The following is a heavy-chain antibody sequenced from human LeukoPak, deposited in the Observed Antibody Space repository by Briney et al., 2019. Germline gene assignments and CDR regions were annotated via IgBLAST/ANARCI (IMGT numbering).Heavy chain of an antibody. CDR1: GFTFSSYS. D-gene: IGHD3-10*01. CDR3: ARVGTGGYGSGSYDYYYYYGMDV. J-gene: IGHJ6*02. Sequence: GGSLRLSCAASGFTFSSYSMNWVRQAPGKGLEWVSSISSSSSYIYYADSVKGRFTISRDNAKNSLYLQMNSLRAEDTAVYYCARVGTGGYGSGSYDYYYYYGMDVWGQGTTVTVSS. CDR2: ISSSSSYI. V-gene: IGHV3-21*01.